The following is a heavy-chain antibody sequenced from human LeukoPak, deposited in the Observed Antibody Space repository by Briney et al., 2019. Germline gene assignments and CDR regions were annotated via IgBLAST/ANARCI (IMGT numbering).Heavy chain of an antibody. CDR3: AKTRGGYSIGNFDY. Sequence: GGSLRLSCAASGFTFSSYAMSWVRQAPGKGLEWVSAISGSGGSTYYADSMKGRFTISRDNSKNTLYLQMNSLRAEDTAVYYCAKTRGGYSIGNFDYWGQGTLVTVSS. V-gene: IGHV3-23*01. J-gene: IGHJ4*02. CDR1: GFTFSSYA. D-gene: IGHD6-19*01. CDR2: ISGSGGST.